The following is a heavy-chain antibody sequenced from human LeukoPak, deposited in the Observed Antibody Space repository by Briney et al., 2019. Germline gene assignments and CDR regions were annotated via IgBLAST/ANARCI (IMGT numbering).Heavy chain of an antibody. CDR1: GGTFSSYA. Sequence: ASVKVSCKASGGTFSSYAISWVRQAPGQGLEWMGRIIPILGIANYAQKFQGRVTITADKSTSTAYMELSSLRSEDTAVYYCASIRYFDWSYNARGGHFDYWGQGTLVTVSS. D-gene: IGHD3-9*01. CDR3: ASIRYFDWSYNARGGHFDY. V-gene: IGHV1-69*04. CDR2: IIPILGIA. J-gene: IGHJ4*02.